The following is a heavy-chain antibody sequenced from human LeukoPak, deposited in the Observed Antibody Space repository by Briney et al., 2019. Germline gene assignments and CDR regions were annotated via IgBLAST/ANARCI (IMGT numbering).Heavy chain of an antibody. CDR2: ISSSSSNI. D-gene: IGHD2-21*02. CDR1: GFTFSSYA. J-gene: IGHJ6*02. V-gene: IGHV3-21*01. Sequence: GGSLRLSCAVSGFTFSSYAMSWVRQAPGKGLEWISSISSSSSNIYYADSVKGRFTISRDNAKNSLYLQMNSLRVEDTAVYYCARDLLAVTPKYYGMDVWGQGSTVTVSS. CDR3: ARDLLAVTPKYYGMDV.